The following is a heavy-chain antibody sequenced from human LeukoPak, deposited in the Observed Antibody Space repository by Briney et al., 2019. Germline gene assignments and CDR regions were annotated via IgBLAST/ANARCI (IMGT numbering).Heavy chain of an antibody. V-gene: IGHV3-66*01. CDR2: IYSGGST. CDR3: ARYYYDSSGYYTREKYYFEY. J-gene: IGHJ4*02. CDR1: GFTVSSNY. D-gene: IGHD3-22*01. Sequence: PGGSLRLSCAASGFTVSSNYMSWVRQAPGKGLEWVSVIYSGGSTYYADSVKGRFTISRDNSKNTLYLQMNSLRAEDTAVYYCARYYYDSSGYYTREKYYFEYWGEGTLVTVSS.